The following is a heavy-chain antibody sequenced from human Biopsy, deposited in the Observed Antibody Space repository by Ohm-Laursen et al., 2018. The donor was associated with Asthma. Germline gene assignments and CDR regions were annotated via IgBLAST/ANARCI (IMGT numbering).Heavy chain of an antibody. Sequence: GSLRLSCAASGFDFSDYTMNWVRQAPGKGLERVSSISSLSRYKYYSDSLRGRVTISRDNAKSSLHLQMSSLRAEDTAVYYCARGDSSGWSHYYFDYWGQGTLVTVPS. V-gene: IGHV3-21*04. D-gene: IGHD6-19*01. J-gene: IGHJ4*02. CDR2: ISSLSRYK. CDR1: GFDFSDYT. CDR3: ARGDSSGWSHYYFDY.